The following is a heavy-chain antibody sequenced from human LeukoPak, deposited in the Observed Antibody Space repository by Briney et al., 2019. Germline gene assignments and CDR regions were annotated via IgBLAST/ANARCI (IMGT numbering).Heavy chain of an antibody. CDR3: ARHMGSYYYGMDV. Sequence: GESLKISCQGLGYRFTMYWIGWVRQMPGQGRAWMAIIYSGDSDTTYSPSFQGQVTISADKSTSTAYLQWNSLKASDTAMYYCARHMGSYYYGMDVWGPGTTVTVSS. D-gene: IGHD3-10*01. V-gene: IGHV5-51*01. J-gene: IGHJ6*01. CDR2: IYSGDSDT. CDR1: GYRFTMYW.